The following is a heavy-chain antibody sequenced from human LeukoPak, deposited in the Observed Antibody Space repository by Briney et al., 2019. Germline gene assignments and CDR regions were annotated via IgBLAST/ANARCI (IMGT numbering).Heavy chain of an antibody. V-gene: IGHV3-74*01. J-gene: IGHJ4*02. CDR2: IKGDGIST. CDR3: AKVPSSGWYPDY. D-gene: IGHD6-19*01. CDR1: GFDFSSNW. Sequence: GGSLRLSCAASGFDFSSNWMHWVRHAPGQGLVWVSRIKGDGISTNYADSVKGRFTISRDIAKNTLYLQMNSLRAEDTAVYYCAKVPSSGWYPDYWGQGTLVTVSS.